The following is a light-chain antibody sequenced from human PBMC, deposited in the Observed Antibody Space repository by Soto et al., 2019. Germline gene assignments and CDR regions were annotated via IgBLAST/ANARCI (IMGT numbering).Light chain of an antibody. V-gene: IGLV1-40*01. J-gene: IGLJ2*01. CDR1: SSNIGAGYD. CDR3: QSYDSSLSVV. Sequence: QSVLTQPPSVSGAPGQRVTISCTGSSSNIGAGYDVHWYQQLPGTAPQLLLYGNSKRPSGVPDRFSGSKSGTSASLAITGLKAEAEADYYCQSYDSSLSVVFGGGTKVTVL. CDR2: GNS.